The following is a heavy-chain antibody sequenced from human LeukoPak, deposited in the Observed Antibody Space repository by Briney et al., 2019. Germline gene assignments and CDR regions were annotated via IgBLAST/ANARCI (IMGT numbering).Heavy chain of an antibody. CDR2: IWYDGSNK. V-gene: IGHV3-33*08. CDR3: AREVRYYDILTGYGPFDY. CDR1: GFTFSYYY. Sequence: GGSLRLSCAASGFTFSYYYMSGVRQAPGKGLEWVAVIWYDGSNKYYADSVKGRFTISRDNSKNTLYLQMNSLRAEDTAVYYCAREVRYYDILTGYGPFDYWGQGTLVTVSS. J-gene: IGHJ4*02. D-gene: IGHD3-9*01.